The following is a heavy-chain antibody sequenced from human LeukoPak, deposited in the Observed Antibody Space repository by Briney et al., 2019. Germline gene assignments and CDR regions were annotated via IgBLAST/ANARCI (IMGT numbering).Heavy chain of an antibody. CDR2: MNPNSGNT. D-gene: IGHD6-13*01. V-gene: IGHV1-8*01. CDR1: GYTFTSYD. Sequence: ASVTVSCKASGYTFTSYDINWVRQATGQGLEWMGWMNPNSGNTGYAQKFQGRVTMTRNTSISTAYMELSSLRSEDTAVYYCARRSSWYVSDWFDPWGQGTLVTVSS. J-gene: IGHJ5*02. CDR3: ARRSSWYVSDWFDP.